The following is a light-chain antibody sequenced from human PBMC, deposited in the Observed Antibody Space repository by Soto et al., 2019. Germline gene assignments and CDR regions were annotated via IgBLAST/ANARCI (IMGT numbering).Light chain of an antibody. CDR1: QTISSW. Sequence: DIQMTQSPSTLSGSVGDRVTITCRASQTISSWLAWYQQKPGKAPKLLIYKASTLKSGVTSRFSGSGSGTEFTLTISSLQPDDFATYDCQHYNSYSAAFGQGTKVELK. V-gene: IGKV1-5*03. CDR3: QHYNSYSAA. J-gene: IGKJ1*01. CDR2: KAS.